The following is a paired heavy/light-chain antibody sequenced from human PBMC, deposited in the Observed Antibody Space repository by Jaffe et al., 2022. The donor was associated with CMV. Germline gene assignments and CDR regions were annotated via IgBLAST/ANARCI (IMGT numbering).Light chain of an antibody. CDR3: QQYDTSPAT. CDR2: WAS. J-gene: IGKJ2*01. CDR1: QSVLYSSNSKNY. Sequence: DIVMTQSPDSLAVSLGERATMNCKSSQSVLYSSNSKNYLAWYQQKPGQPPKLLIYWASTRESGVPDRFSGSGSGTDFTLTISSLQAEDVAVYYCQQYDTSPATFGQGTKLEIK. V-gene: IGKV4-1*01.
Heavy chain of an antibody. D-gene: IGHD3-3*02. CDR3: ARGSHTGTANYHFFDY. CDR1: QYTFTSYY. J-gene: IGHJ4*02. Sequence: QVQLVQSGAEVKKPGASVKVSCKASQYTFTSYYMHWVRQAPGQGLEWMGVINPSGGSTSYAQKFQGRVTMTSDTSTSTLYMELSSLRSEDTAVYYCARGSHTGTANYHFFDYWGQGTLVTVSS. V-gene: IGHV1-46*01. CDR2: INPSGGST.